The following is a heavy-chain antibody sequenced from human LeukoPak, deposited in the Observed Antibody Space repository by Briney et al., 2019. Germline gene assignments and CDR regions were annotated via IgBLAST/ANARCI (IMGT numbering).Heavy chain of an antibody. D-gene: IGHD5-24*01. Sequence: GASVKVSCKASGYTFTSYGISWVRQAPGQGLEWMGWISAYNGNTNYAQKLQGRVTMTTDTSTSTAYMGLRSLRSDDTAVYYCAREGRDGYNRYYFDYWGQGILVTVSS. CDR2: ISAYNGNT. CDR1: GYTFTSYG. J-gene: IGHJ4*02. CDR3: AREGRDGYNRYYFDY. V-gene: IGHV1-18*01.